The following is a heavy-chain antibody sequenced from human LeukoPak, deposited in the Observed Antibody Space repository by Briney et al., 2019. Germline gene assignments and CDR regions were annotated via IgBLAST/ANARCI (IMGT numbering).Heavy chain of an antibody. CDR1: GFTFSNSG. D-gene: IGHD3-3*01. J-gene: IGHJ4*02. Sequence: GGSLRLSWAPCGFTFSNSGMTWVRQAPGKGLEWVSVITDSGGRTYYAESVKGRFTISRDNSQNTLFLEMNSLRTEDTAVYWCAKNLWSLNSAPADWGQGTLVTVSS. V-gene: IGHV3-23*01. CDR3: AKNLWSLNSAPAD. CDR2: ITDSGGRT.